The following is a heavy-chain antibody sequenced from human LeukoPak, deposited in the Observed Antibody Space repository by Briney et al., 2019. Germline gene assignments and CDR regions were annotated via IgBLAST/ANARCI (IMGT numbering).Heavy chain of an antibody. V-gene: IGHV3-43*01. CDR1: GFSFDDYT. Sequence: GGSLRLSCAASGFSFDDYTMHWVRQRPGESLEWGSLINWDGGSTYYADSVKGRFIISRDTSKNSLYLQMHSLRADDTAFYYCAKDLGKVIAAAGTSGFDTWGRGTLVTVSS. J-gene: IGHJ4*01. CDR2: INWDGGST. D-gene: IGHD6-13*01. CDR3: AKDLGKVIAAAGTSGFDT.